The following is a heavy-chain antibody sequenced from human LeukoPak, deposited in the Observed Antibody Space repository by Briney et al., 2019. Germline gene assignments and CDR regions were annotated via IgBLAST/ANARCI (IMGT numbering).Heavy chain of an antibody. CDR1: GYTFTGYY. V-gene: IGHV1-2*02. Sequence: ASVKVSCKASGYTFTGYYIHWVRQAPGQGLEWMGWINPDSGINPDNGGTNYAQRFQGRVTMTRDTSITTAYMELSGLRSDDTAVYYCALYYYGSGSYYNVSPAFDIWGQGTMVTVSS. D-gene: IGHD3-10*01. CDR3: ALYYYGSGSYYNVSPAFDI. J-gene: IGHJ3*02. CDR2: INPDSGINPDNGGT.